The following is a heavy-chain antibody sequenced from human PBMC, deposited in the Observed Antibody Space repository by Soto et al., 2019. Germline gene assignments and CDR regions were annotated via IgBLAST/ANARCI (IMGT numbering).Heavy chain of an antibody. D-gene: IGHD6-6*01. Sequence: TLSLTCAVYGGSFSGYYWSWIRQPPGKGLEWIGEINHSGSTNYNPSLKSRVTISVDTSKNQFSLKLSSVTAADTAVYYCARHEYSSSSEAYYYYGMDVWGQGTTVTVSS. J-gene: IGHJ6*02. CDR2: INHSGST. V-gene: IGHV4-34*01. CDR1: GGSFSGYY. CDR3: ARHEYSSSSEAYYYYGMDV.